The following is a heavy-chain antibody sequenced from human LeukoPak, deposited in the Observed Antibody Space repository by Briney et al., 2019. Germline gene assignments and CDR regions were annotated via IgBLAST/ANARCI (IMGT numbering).Heavy chain of an antibody. CDR1: GFTFSSYE. Sequence: GGSLRLSCAASGFTFSSYEMHWVRQAPGKGLEWISYISSSGSTIYYADSVKGRFTISRDNAKNSVYLQMNSLRVEDTAVYYCARVRYQTADYWGQGTLVTVSS. D-gene: IGHD3-16*02. CDR3: ARVRYQTADY. V-gene: IGHV3-48*03. J-gene: IGHJ4*02. CDR2: ISSSGSTI.